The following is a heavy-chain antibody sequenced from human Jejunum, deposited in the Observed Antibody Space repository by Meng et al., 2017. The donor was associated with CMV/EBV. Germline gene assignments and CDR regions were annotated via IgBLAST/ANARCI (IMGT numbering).Heavy chain of an antibody. V-gene: IGHV3-30*03. CDR3: VGEVGARDFNY. CDR1: GFIFSNHA. Sequence: LYCAASGFIFSNHAMHWVRQPPGKGLEWVAVISFDGSGYYVDSVKGRFTISRDNSKNTLYLQMNSLRAEDTALYYCVGEVGARDFNYWGQGTLVTVSS. J-gene: IGHJ4*02. CDR2: ISFDGSG. D-gene: IGHD1-26*01.